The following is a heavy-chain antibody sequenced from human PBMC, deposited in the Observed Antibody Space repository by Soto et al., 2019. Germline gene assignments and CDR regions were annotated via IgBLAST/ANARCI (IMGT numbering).Heavy chain of an antibody. D-gene: IGHD1-26*01. Sequence: QVQLVQSGAEVKKPGASVKVSCKASGYTFTSYYMHWVRQAPGQGLEWMGTINPSGGSTSYAQKFRGRGTMTRATSRSTVYMELSSLRSEDTAVYDCASRGGTSYSYGMDVWGQGTTVTVSS. J-gene: IGHJ6*02. CDR1: GYTFTSYY. CDR2: INPSGGST. V-gene: IGHV1-46*01. CDR3: ASRGGTSYSYGMDV.